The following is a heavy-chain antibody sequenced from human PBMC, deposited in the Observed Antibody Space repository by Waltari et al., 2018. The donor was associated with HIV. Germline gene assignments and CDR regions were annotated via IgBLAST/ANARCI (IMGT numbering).Heavy chain of an antibody. V-gene: IGHV4-34*01. CDR2: INHSGST. CDR1: GGSFSGYY. Sequence: QVQLQQWGAGLLKPSETLSLTCAVYGGSFSGYYWSWIRQPPGKGLEWIGEINHSGSTNYNPSLKSRVTISVDTSKNQFSLKLSSVTAADTAVYYCARSVFSSSSSRAFDIWGQGTMVTVSS. CDR3: ARSVFSSSSSRAFDI. J-gene: IGHJ3*02. D-gene: IGHD6-6*01.